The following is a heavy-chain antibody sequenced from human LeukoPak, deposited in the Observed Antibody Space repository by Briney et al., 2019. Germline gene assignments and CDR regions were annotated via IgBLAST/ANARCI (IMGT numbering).Heavy chain of an antibody. V-gene: IGHV1-2*02. CDR2: INPNSGGT. CDR3: ARRKYSSSHYFDY. D-gene: IGHD6-13*01. J-gene: IGHJ4*02. Sequence: GASVKVSCKASGYTFTGNYMHWVRQAPGQGLEWMGWINPNSGGTDYAQKFQGRVTMTTDTSTSTAYMELRSLRSDDTAMYYCARRKYSSSHYFDYWGQGTLVTVSS. CDR1: GYTFTGNY.